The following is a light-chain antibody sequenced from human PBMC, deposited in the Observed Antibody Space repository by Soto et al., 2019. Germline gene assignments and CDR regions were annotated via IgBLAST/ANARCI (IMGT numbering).Light chain of an antibody. V-gene: IGKV3-11*01. Sequence: VLTQSPATLSLSPGERATLSCRASQTVSSFLAWYQQKPGQAPRLLIHDSSDRATGIPARFSGSGSGTDSTITISSLEPEDVAVYYCQQRSNWPLTFGGGTRVEI. J-gene: IGKJ4*01. CDR2: DSS. CDR1: QTVSSF. CDR3: QQRSNWPLT.